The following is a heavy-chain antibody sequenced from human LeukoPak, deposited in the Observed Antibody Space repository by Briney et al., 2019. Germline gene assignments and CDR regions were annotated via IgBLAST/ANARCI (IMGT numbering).Heavy chain of an antibody. CDR3: ARVDVSYYYGMDV. CDR1: GFTFSSYA. CDR2: ISYDGSNK. V-gene: IGHV3-30-3*01. J-gene: IGHJ6*02. D-gene: IGHD3-16*01. Sequence: GGSLRLSCAASGFTFSSYAMHWVRQAPGKGLEWVAVISYDGSNKYYADSVKGRFTISRDNSKNTLYLQMNSLRAEDTAVYYCARVDVSYYYGMDVWGQGTTVTVSS.